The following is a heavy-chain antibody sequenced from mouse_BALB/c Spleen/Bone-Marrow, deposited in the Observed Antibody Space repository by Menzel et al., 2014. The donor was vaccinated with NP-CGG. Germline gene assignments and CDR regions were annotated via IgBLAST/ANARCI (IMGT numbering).Heavy chain of an antibody. V-gene: IGHV2-2*02. CDR1: GFSLTQYT. CDR3: ARNSDHYSLDY. J-gene: IGHJ4*01. Sequence: VMLVESGPGLVQPSQSLSITCTVSGFSLTQYTIYWIRQSPGKGLEWLGVVWTGGSTDYNATFISRLNITKDNSKSQVFFKMTSLEPTDTAIYYCARNSDHYSLDYWGQGTSVTVSS. D-gene: IGHD2-12*01. CDR2: VWTGGST.